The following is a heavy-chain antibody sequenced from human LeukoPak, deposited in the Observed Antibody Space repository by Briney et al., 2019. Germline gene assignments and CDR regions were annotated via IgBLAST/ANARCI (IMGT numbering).Heavy chain of an antibody. J-gene: IGHJ4*02. V-gene: IGHV3-33*06. CDR1: GFTFSSYG. CDR2: IWYDGSNK. D-gene: IGHD6-19*01. Sequence: GGSLRLSCAASGFTFSSYGMRWVRQAPGKGLEWVAVIWYDGSNKYYADSVKGRFTISRDNSKNTPYLQMNSLRAEDTAVYYCAKDSDSSGWNYWGQGTLVTVSS. CDR3: AKDSDSSGWNY.